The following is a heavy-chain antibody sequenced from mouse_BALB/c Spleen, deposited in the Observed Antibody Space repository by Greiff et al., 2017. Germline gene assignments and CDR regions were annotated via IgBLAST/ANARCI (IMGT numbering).Heavy chain of an antibody. CDR3: ARLRSAMDY. CDR2: ISSGGST. J-gene: IGHJ4*01. D-gene: IGHD1-1*01. CDR1: GFTFSSYA. V-gene: IGHV5-6-5*01. Sequence: DVMLVESGGGLVKPGGSLKLSCAASGFTFSSYAMSWVRQTPEKRLEWVASISSGGSTYYPDSVKGRFTISRDNARNILYLQMSSLRSEDTAMYYCARLRSAMDYWGQGTSVTVSS.